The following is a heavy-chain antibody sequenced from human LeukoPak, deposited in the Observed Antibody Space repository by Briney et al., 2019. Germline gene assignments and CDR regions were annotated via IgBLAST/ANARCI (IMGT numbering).Heavy chain of an antibody. V-gene: IGHV1-3*01. Sequence: ASVKVSCKASGYTFTSYGISWVRQAPGQGLEWMGWINAGNGNTKYSQKFQGRVTITRDTSASTAYMELSSLRSEDTAVYYCARELVTMIVVDNDAFDIWGQGTMVTVSS. J-gene: IGHJ3*02. CDR2: INAGNGNT. CDR1: GYTFTSYG. D-gene: IGHD3-22*01. CDR3: ARELVTMIVVDNDAFDI.